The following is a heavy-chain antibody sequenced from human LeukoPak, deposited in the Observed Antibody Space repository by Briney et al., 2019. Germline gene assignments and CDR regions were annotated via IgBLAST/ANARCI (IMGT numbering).Heavy chain of an antibody. D-gene: IGHD2-15*01. Sequence: GGSLRLSCAASGFTFSIYGMSWVRKAPGKGLEWVSAISGSGGSTYYADSVKGRFTISRDNAKNTLYLQMNSLRAEDTAVYYCARATSLTYCSGGSCKSYYYYYYMDVWGKGTTVAVSS. CDR2: ISGSGGST. J-gene: IGHJ6*03. CDR1: GFTFSIYG. CDR3: ARATSLTYCSGGSCKSYYYYYYMDV. V-gene: IGHV3-23*01.